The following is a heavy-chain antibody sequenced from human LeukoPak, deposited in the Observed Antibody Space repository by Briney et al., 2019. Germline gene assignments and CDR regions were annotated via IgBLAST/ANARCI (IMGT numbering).Heavy chain of an antibody. J-gene: IGHJ1*01. Sequence: PSETLSLSSAVSGGSISTYYWSWGPQPPGKGLEWTGHIYTSGSTNYNPSLKSRVTISVDTSKNQFSLKLSSVTTAHTAVYCRPGEGAVVEFGSILDWGQGSLVTVSS. CDR1: GGSISTYY. V-gene: IGHV4-4*09. CDR2: IYTSGST. CDR3: PGEGAVVEFGSILD. D-gene: IGHD3-16*01.